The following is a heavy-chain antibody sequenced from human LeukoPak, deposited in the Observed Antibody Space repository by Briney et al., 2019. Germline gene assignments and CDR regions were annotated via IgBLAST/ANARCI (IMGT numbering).Heavy chain of an antibody. D-gene: IGHD3-22*01. Sequence: GGSLRLSCAASGFTFSSYAMSWVRQAPGKGLEWVGFIRSKAYGGTTEYAASVKGRFTISRDDSKSIAYLQMNSLKTEDTAVYYCTRDGGPYYDSSGYLKATFDYWGQGTLVTVSS. CDR3: TRDGGPYYDSSGYLKATFDY. V-gene: IGHV3-49*04. CDR2: IRSKAYGGTT. CDR1: GFTFSSYA. J-gene: IGHJ4*02.